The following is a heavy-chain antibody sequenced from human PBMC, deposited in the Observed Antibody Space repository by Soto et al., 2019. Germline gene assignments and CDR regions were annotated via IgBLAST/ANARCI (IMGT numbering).Heavy chain of an antibody. D-gene: IGHD6-13*01. Sequence: LSLTCTVSGGSISYYYWNWIRQSPGKGLEWIGYIFYSGSTHYNPSLKSRVTISIDTSKNQFSLRLTSVTAADTAVYFCARGSPPSKYGLDVWGQGTTVTVSS. CDR3: ARGSPPSKYGLDV. CDR2: IFYSGST. V-gene: IGHV4-59*01. J-gene: IGHJ6*02. CDR1: GGSISYYY.